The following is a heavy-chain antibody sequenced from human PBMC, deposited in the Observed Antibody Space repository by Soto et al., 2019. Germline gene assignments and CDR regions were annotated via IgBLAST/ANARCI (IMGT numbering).Heavy chain of an antibody. J-gene: IGHJ4*02. V-gene: IGHV4-39*01. CDR3: ARGLISGSHYSGGWYYFDS. CDR2: IYYSGST. Sequence: SETLSLTCTVSGGSIRSSSYYWGWIRQPPGKGLEWIGSIYYSGSTYYNPSLKSRVTISVDTSKNQFSLKLSSVTAADTAVYYCARGLISGSHYSGGWYYFDSWGQGTQVTVSS. D-gene: IGHD1-26*01. CDR1: GGSIRSSSYY.